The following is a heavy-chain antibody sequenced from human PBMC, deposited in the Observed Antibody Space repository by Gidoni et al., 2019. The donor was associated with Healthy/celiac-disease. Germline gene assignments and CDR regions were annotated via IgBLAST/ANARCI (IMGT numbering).Heavy chain of an antibody. CDR1: GGSISSSSYY. V-gene: IGHV4-39*07. CDR3: ARDLRYFDWLLPYFDY. Sequence: QLQLQESGPGLVKPSETLSLTCTVSGGSISSSSYYWGWIRQPPGKGLEWIGSIYYSGSTYYNPSLKSRVTISVDTSKNQFSLKLSSVTAADTAVYYCARDLRYFDWLLPYFDYWGQGTLVTVSS. J-gene: IGHJ4*02. D-gene: IGHD3-9*01. CDR2: IYYSGST.